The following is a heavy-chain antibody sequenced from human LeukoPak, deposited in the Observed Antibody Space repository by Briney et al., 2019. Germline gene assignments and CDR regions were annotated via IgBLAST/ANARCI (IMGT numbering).Heavy chain of an antibody. CDR1: GGPISSSSYY. D-gene: IGHD3-16*01. J-gene: IGHJ6*03. V-gene: IGHV4-39*01. CDR3: AKPAARGTYYYYMDV. CDR2: ISYSGST. Sequence: SETLSLTCTVSGGPISSSSYYWGWIRQPPGKGLEWIGSISYSGSTYYNPSLKSRVTMSVDTSKNQFSLNLSSVTAADTAVYYCAKPAARGTYYYYMDVWGKGTTVTVSS.